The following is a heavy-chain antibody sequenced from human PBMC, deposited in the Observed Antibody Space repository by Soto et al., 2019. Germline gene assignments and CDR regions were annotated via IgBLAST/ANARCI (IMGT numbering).Heavy chain of an antibody. V-gene: IGHV1-18*01. CDR1: GYPFSSYG. CDR3: ARLVVAGSRLDY. J-gene: IGHJ4*01. CDR2: TSAFHGNS. D-gene: IGHD2-15*01. Sequence: AAVKVSCKATGYPFSSYGITWVRQAPGRGLEWMGWTSAFHGNSTYSEKFQDRVTMTIDTSMSTAYMDLRSLRSDDTAVYYCARLVVAGSRLDYWGLGTLVTVSS.